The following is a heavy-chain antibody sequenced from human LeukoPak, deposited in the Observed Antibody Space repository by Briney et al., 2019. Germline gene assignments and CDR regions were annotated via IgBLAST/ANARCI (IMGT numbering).Heavy chain of an antibody. CDR3: ASSIVVVPAAIPEAFDI. CDR1: GYTFTSYA. J-gene: IGHJ3*02. D-gene: IGHD2-2*02. CDR2: INAGNGNT. V-gene: IGHV1-3*01. Sequence: ASVKVSCKASGYTFTSYAMHWVRQAPGQSLEWMGWINAGNGNTKYSQKFQGRVTITADESTSTAYMELSSLRSEDTAVYYCASSIVVVPAAIPEAFDIWGQGTMVTVSS.